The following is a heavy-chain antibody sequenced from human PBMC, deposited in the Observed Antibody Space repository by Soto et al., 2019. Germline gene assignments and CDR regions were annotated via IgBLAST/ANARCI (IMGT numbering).Heavy chain of an antibody. Sequence: SETLSLTCTVSGGSICSSSYYWGWIRQPPGKGLEWIGSIYYSGSTYYNPSLKSRVTISVDTSKNQFSLKLSSVTAADTAVYYCARLRDCSSTSCYFDYWGQGTLVTVSS. CDR2: IYYSGST. CDR3: ARLRDCSSTSCYFDY. J-gene: IGHJ4*02. D-gene: IGHD2-2*01. CDR1: GGSICSSSYY. V-gene: IGHV4-39*01.